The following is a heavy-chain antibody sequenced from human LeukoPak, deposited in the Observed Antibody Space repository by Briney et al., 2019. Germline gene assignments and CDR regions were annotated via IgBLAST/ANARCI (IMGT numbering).Heavy chain of an antibody. D-gene: IGHD6-13*01. V-gene: IGHV3-23*01. CDR2: ISGSGGST. CDR1: GFTFDDYG. CDR3: ARSKLVTSPPFDY. Sequence: GGSLRLSCAASGFTFDDYGMSWVRQVPGEGLEWVSAISGSGGSTYYADSVKGRFTISRDNSKNTLYLQMNSLRAEDTAVYYCARSKLVTSPPFDYWGQGTLVTVSS. J-gene: IGHJ4*02.